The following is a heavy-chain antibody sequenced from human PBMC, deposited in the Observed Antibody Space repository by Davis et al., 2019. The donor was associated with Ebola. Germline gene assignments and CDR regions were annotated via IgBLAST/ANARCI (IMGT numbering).Heavy chain of an antibody. Sequence: GESLKISCAASGFTFTTYWMTWVRQAPGEGLEWLASIKQDGSEKYNVDSVKGRFTISRDSAKNSLFLQMNSLRAEDTAVYYCAKVPAGRSSGWYSEIYFDYWGQGTLVTVSS. CDR1: GFTFTTYW. CDR2: IKQDGSEK. V-gene: IGHV3-7*03. J-gene: IGHJ4*02. CDR3: AKVPAGRSSGWYSEIYFDY. D-gene: IGHD6-19*01.